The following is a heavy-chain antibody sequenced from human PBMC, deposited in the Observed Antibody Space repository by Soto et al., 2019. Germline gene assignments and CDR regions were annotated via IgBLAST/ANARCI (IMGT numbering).Heavy chain of an antibody. D-gene: IGHD2-2*01. V-gene: IGHV1-3*01. CDR2: INAGNGNT. J-gene: IGHJ5*02. Sequence: GASVKVSCKASGYTFTSYAMHWVRQAPGQRLEWMGWINAGNGNTKYSQKFQGRVTITRDTSASTAYMELSSLRSEDTAVYYCAREVVPAAMPSYWFDPWGQGTLVTVS. CDR1: GYTFTSYA. CDR3: AREVVPAAMPSYWFDP.